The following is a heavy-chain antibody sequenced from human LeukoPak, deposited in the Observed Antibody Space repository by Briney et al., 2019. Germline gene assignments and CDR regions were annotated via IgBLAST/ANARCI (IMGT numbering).Heavy chain of an antibody. V-gene: IGHV3-48*03. Sequence: PGGSLRLSCAASGFTFSSYEMNWVRQAPGKGLEWISSISSSGSTIHYADSVKGRFTISRDNAKNSLYLQMNSLRAEDTAVYYCARPRLSSYYYVSSGYYYGYFQHWGQGTLVTVSS. J-gene: IGHJ1*01. CDR3: ARPRLSSYYYVSSGYYYGYFQH. CDR2: ISSSGSTI. D-gene: IGHD3-22*01. CDR1: GFTFSSYE.